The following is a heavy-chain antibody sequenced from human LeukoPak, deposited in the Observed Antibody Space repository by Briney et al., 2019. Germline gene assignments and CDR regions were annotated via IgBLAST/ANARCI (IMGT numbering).Heavy chain of an antibody. CDR3: AKGEGDY. J-gene: IGHJ4*02. V-gene: IGHV4-59*01. D-gene: IGHD2-21*01. CDR1: GGSISSYY. Sequence: PSETLSLTCSVSGGSISSYYWSWIRQPPGKGLEWIGYIYDSGNTNYNPSLKSRVTISVDTSKNQFSLKVRSVTAADTAVYYCAKGEGDYWGQGTLVTVSS. CDR2: IYDSGNT.